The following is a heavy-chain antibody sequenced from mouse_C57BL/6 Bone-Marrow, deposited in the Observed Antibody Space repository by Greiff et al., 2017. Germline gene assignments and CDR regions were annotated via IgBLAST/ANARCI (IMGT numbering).Heavy chain of an antibody. J-gene: IGHJ4*01. V-gene: IGHV1-54*01. CDR2: INPGSGGT. Sequence: VQLQQSGAELVRPGTSVKVSCKASGYAFTNYLIEWVKQRPGQGLEWIGVINPGSGGTNYNEKFKGKATLTADKSSSTAYMQLSRLTSEDSAVYFCARSAYYSNYYAMDYWGQGTSVTVSS. CDR1: GYAFTNYL. CDR3: ARSAYYSNYYAMDY. D-gene: IGHD2-5*01.